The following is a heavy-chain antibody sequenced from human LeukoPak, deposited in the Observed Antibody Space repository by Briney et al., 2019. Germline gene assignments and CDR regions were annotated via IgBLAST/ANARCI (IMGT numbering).Heavy chain of an antibody. J-gene: IGHJ3*02. CDR1: GYRFTDYW. Sequence: ASVKVSCKASGYRFTDYWIQWVRQAPGQGLEWMGWINTNTGGTVYAQKFQGRVTMTRDTSLTTSYMDLSRLASDDTAVYYCARGGSFHEFDIWGQGTMVIVSS. D-gene: IGHD3-10*01. CDR2: INTNTGGT. V-gene: IGHV1-2*02. CDR3: ARGGSFHEFDI.